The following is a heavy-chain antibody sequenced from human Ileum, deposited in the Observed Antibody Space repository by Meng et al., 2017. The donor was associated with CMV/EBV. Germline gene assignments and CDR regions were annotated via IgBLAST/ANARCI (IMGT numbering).Heavy chain of an antibody. CDR3: ARDLVGFLEGFDP. J-gene: IGHJ5*02. D-gene: IGHD3-3*01. V-gene: IGHV4-39*07. CDR2: IFYSGST. CDR1: GGSITTNKYY. Sequence: RQLQESGPGLVKPLETLSLTCSVSGGSITTNKYYWGWIRQPPGKGLEWIGSIFYSGSTYYKPSLKSRVTISRDTSKNQFSLKLTSVTAADTAVYFCARDLVGFLEGFDPWGQGTLVTVSS.